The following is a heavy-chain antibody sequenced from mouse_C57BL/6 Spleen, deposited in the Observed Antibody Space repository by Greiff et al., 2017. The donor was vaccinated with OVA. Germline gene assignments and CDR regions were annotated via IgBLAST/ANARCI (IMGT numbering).Heavy chain of an antibody. V-gene: IGHV7-3*01. J-gene: IGHJ1*03. CDR3: ARRDYGSSYYWYFDV. CDR2: IRNKANGYTT. Sequence: EVNVVESGGGLVQPGGSLSLSCAASGFTFTDYYMSWVRQPPGKALEWLGFIRNKANGYTTEYSASVKGRFTISRDNSQSILYLQMNALRAEDSATYYCARRDYGSSYYWYFDVWGTGTTVTVSS. D-gene: IGHD1-1*01. CDR1: GFTFTDYY.